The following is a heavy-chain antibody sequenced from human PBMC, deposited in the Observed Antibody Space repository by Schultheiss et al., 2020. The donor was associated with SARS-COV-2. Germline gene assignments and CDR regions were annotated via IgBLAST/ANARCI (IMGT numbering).Heavy chain of an antibody. CDR1: GFIFGDYA. Sequence: GSLRLSCAGSGFIFGDYAMSWVRQAPGKGLEWVGSIYYSGSTYYNPSLKSRVTISVDTSKNQFSLKLSSVTAADTAVYYCASSPPAKGSGSYYNRFFDYWGQGTLVTVSS. CDR3: ASSPPAKGSGSYYNRFFDY. V-gene: IGHV4-59*01. D-gene: IGHD3-10*01. CDR2: IYYSGST. J-gene: IGHJ4*02.